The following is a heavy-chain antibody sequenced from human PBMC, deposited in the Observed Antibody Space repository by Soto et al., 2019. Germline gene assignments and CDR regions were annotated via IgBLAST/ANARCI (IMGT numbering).Heavy chain of an antibody. Sequence: EASVKVCSKASGYTFTSYAISWVRQSPGQGLEWMGWISAYNGNTNYAQKLQGRVTMTTDTSTSTAYMELRSLRSDDTAVYYCARVLPAIVVDNWFDPWGQGTLVTVSS. CDR3: ARVLPAIVVDNWFDP. J-gene: IGHJ5*02. CDR1: GYTFTSYA. D-gene: IGHD2-2*01. V-gene: IGHV1-18*01. CDR2: ISAYNGNT.